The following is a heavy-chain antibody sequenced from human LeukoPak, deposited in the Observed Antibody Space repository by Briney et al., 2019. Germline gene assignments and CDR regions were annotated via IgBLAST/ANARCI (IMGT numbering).Heavy chain of an antibody. CDR2: ISWNSGSI. V-gene: IGHV3-9*01. Sequence: PGRSLRLSCAASGFTFDDYAMHWVRQAPGKGLEWVSGISWNSGSIGYADSVKGRFTISRDNAKNSLYLQMNSLRAEDTAAYYCARDPGGYYYYYMDVWGKGTTVTVSS. CDR3: ARDPGGYYYYYMDV. D-gene: IGHD3-16*01. J-gene: IGHJ6*03. CDR1: GFTFDDYA.